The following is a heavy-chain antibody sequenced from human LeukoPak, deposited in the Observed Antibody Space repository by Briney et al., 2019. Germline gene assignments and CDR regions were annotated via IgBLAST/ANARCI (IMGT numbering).Heavy chain of an antibody. V-gene: IGHV3-64*01. D-gene: IGHD6-13*01. Sequence: GESLRLSCVAPGFTFSSFSMHWVRQAPGKGLESVSAISSDGSSTYDANSVRGRFTVSRDNSKNTLYLQMGSLRAEDMAVYYCAREDPPGSTWFDYWGQGTLVAVSS. J-gene: IGHJ4*02. CDR2: ISSDGSST. CDR1: GFTFSSFS. CDR3: AREDPPGSTWFDY.